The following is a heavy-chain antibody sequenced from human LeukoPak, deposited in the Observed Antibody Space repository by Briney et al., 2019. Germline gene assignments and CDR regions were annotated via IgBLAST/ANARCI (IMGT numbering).Heavy chain of an antibody. CDR3: ARAEGTIFGVVIRPFDY. CDR2: INPNSGGT. CDR1: GYTFTSYY. D-gene: IGHD3-3*01. V-gene: IGHV1-2*02. Sequence: GASVKVSCKASGYTFTSYYMHWVRQAPGQGLEWMGWINPNSGGTNYAQKFQGRVTMTRDTSISTAYMELSRLRSDDTAVYYCARAEGTIFGVVIRPFDYWGQGTLVTVSS. J-gene: IGHJ4*02.